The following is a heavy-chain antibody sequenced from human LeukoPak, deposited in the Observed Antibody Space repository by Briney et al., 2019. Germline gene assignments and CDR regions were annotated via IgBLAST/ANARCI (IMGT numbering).Heavy chain of an antibody. CDR1: GYSFTSYW. CDR2: IYPGDSDT. J-gene: IGHJ4*02. CDR3: ARRVYLWSGYFDY. V-gene: IGHV5-51*01. D-gene: IGHD3-3*01. Sequence: GESLKISCKGSGYSFTSYWLGWVRQMPGKGLEWMGIIYPGDSDTRYSPSFQGQVTISADKSISTAYLQWSSLKASDTAMYYCARRVYLWSGYFDYWGQGTLVTVSS.